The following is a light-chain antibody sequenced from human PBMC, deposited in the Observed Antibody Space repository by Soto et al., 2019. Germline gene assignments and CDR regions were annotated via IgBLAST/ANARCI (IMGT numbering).Light chain of an antibody. CDR3: HQYYSTPFT. J-gene: IGKJ3*01. CDR2: WAY. Sequence: DIVMTQSPDSLAVSRGERATINCKSSQSVLYSSNNHNYLAWYQQKPGQPPRLLIFWAYTRESGVPDRFSGSGSGTDYTLTISSRQAEYMAVYYCHQYYSTPFTFGPGTNVDV. V-gene: IGKV4-1*01. CDR1: QSVLYSSNNHNY.